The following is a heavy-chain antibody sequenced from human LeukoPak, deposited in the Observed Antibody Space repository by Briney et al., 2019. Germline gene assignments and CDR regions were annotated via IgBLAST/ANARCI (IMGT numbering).Heavy chain of an antibody. CDR1: GFTFSSYW. Sequence: GGSLRLSCAVSGFTFSSYWMHWVRQAPGKGLVWVSRIDSDGSSTSYADSVKGRFTTSRENAKNSLYLQMNSLRVGDTAVYYCARGRGWGTFDIWGQGTMVTVSS. CDR3: ARGRGWGTFDI. CDR2: IDSDGSST. V-gene: IGHV3-74*01. J-gene: IGHJ3*02. D-gene: IGHD3-10*01.